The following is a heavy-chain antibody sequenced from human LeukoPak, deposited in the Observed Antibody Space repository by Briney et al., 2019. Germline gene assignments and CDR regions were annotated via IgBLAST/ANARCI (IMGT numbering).Heavy chain of an antibody. CDR1: GFTFSDYY. D-gene: IGHD3-22*01. CDR2: ISSSGSTI. Sequence: GGSLRLSCAASGFTFSDYYMSWIRQAPGKGLEGVSYISSSGSTIYYADSVKGRFTISRDNAKNSLYLQMNSLRAEDTAVYYCARDFTYYYDSSGYYPEFDYWGQGTLVTVSS. J-gene: IGHJ4*02. V-gene: IGHV3-11*01. CDR3: ARDFTYYYDSSGYYPEFDY.